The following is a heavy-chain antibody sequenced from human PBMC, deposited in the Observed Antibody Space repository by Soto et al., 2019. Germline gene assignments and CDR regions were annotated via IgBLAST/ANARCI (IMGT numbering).Heavy chain of an antibody. D-gene: IGHD1-7*01. V-gene: IGHV3-23*01. CDR2: IGGSSGTT. CDR1: GLTFSNFA. CDR3: AKFKGFNWNYVFDY. Sequence: XASLRLSCEVSGLTFSNFAMSWVRQAPGKGLEWASAIGGSSGTTFYADSVKGRFTISKDYAKNMLYLQMNSLRAEDTAVYYCAKFKGFNWNYVFDYWGQGVPVTVSS. J-gene: IGHJ4*02.